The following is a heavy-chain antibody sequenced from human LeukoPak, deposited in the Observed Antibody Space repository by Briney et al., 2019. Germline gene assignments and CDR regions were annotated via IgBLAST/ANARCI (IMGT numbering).Heavy chain of an antibody. J-gene: IGHJ4*02. D-gene: IGHD1-26*01. Sequence: PGGSLRLYCAASGFTFSSYVMHWVRQAPGKGLEWVAVISYDGSNKYYADSVKGRVTISRDNSKNTLYLQMNSLRAEDTAVYYCARDKSQWELPNDYWGQGTLVTVSS. V-gene: IGHV3-30*04. CDR2: ISYDGSNK. CDR1: GFTFSSYV. CDR3: ARDKSQWELPNDY.